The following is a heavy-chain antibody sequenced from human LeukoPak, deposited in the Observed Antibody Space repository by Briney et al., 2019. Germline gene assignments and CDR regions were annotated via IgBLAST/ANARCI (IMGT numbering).Heavy chain of an antibody. V-gene: IGHV3-23*01. CDR3: AKIGAMGTLCDY. CDR1: GFTFSSYA. J-gene: IGHJ4*02. Sequence: PGGSLRLSCVGFGFTFSSYAMSWVRQAPGKGLEWVSAISGSGGSTYYADSVKGRFTISRDNSKNTLYLQMNSLRAEDTAVYYCAKIGAMGTLCDYWGQGTLVTVSS. CDR2: ISGSGGST. D-gene: IGHD5-18*01.